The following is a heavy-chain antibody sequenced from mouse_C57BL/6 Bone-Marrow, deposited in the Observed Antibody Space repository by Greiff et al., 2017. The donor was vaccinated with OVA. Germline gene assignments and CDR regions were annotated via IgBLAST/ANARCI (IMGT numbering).Heavy chain of an antibody. V-gene: IGHV3-6*01. D-gene: IGHD2-5*01. Sequence: EVQLQESGPGLVKPSQSLSLTCSVTGYSITSGYYWNWIRQFPGNNLEWMGYISYDGSNNYNPSLKNRISIPRDTSKNQFFLKLNSVTTEDTATYYCARNAYYSNYDYYAMDYWGQGTSVTVSS. CDR1: GYSITSGYY. CDR2: ISYDGSN. J-gene: IGHJ4*01. CDR3: ARNAYYSNYDYYAMDY.